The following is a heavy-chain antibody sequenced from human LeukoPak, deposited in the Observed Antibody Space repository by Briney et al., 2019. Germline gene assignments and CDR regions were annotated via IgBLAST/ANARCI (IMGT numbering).Heavy chain of an antibody. CDR2: IYSGGST. V-gene: IGHV3-66*01. J-gene: IGHJ3*02. Sequence: GGSLRLSCAASGFTVSSNYMSWVRQAPGKGLEWVSVIYSGGSTYYADSVRGRFTISRDNAKNSLYLQMDSLRAEDTAVYYCARGKVAVAATDDAFEIWGQGTIVTVSS. CDR3: ARGKVAVAATDDAFEI. D-gene: IGHD6-19*01. CDR1: GFTVSSNY.